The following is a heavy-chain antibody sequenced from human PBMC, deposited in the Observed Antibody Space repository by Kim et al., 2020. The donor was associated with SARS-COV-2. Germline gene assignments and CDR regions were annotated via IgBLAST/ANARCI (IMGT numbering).Heavy chain of an antibody. Sequence: SETLSLTCTVSGCSISSSSYYWGWIRQPPGQGLEWIGSIYYSGSTYYNPSLKSRVTLSVDTSKNQFSLKLSSVTAADTAVYYCARHAILNWFDSWGQGTLVTVSS. CDR2: IYYSGST. CDR3: ARHAILNWFDS. D-gene: IGHD3-3*01. V-gene: IGHV4-39*01. J-gene: IGHJ5*01. CDR1: GCSISSSSYY.